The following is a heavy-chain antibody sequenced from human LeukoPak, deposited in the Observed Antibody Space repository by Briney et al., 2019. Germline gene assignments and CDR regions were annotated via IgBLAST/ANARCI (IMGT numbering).Heavy chain of an antibody. Sequence: SVKVSCKASGGTFSSYAISWVRQAPGQGLEWMGGIIPIFGTANYAQKFQGRVTITADESTSTAYMELSSLRSEDTAVYYCAREYGGANTMIVDYWGQGTLVTVSS. CDR3: AREYGGANTMIVDY. CDR2: IIPIFGTA. CDR1: GGTFSSYA. J-gene: IGHJ4*02. D-gene: IGHD1-26*01. V-gene: IGHV1-69*01.